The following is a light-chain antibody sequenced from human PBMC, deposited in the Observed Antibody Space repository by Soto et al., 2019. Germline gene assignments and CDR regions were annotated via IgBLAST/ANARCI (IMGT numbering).Light chain of an antibody. CDR2: GAP. CDR1: QSVSFF. Sequence: DVRLTQSPSSLSASVGDRVTITCRASQSVSFFLSWYQQKAGRAPKLLIWGAPNLLSGVPARFSGSRSGTEFTLVISGLQPDDFATYYCQEALNEPWTFGQGTKVEIK. V-gene: IGKV1-39*01. CDR3: QEALNEPWT. J-gene: IGKJ1*01.